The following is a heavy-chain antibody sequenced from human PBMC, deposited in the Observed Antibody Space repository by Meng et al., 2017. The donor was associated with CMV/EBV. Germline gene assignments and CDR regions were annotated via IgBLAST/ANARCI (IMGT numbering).Heavy chain of an antibody. V-gene: IGHV1-2*02. CDR3: ARGPLGEYSNYDAP. CDR2: INPNSGGT. CDR1: GYTFTGYY. Sequence: QGQVGQLGAEVKKPGASVKVSCKASGYTFTGYYMHWVRQAPGQGLEWMGWINPNSGGTNYAQKFQGRVTMTRDTSISTAYMELSRLRSDDTAVYYCARGPLGEYSNYDAPWGQGTLVTVSS. J-gene: IGHJ5*02. D-gene: IGHD4-11*01.